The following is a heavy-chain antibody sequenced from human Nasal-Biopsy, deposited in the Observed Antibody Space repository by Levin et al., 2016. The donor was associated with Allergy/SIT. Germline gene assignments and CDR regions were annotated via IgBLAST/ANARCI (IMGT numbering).Heavy chain of an antibody. CDR2: ISDDGTYK. D-gene: IGHD3-10*01. Sequence: GGSLRLSCAASGFNFRNYGMYWVRQTPDKGLEWVALISDDGTYKYYPDSIKGRFTVTRDNSKNILYLQVISLRAEDSAVYFCAKTGEGPYNENYRYLDHWGRGTLVTASS. J-gene: IGHJ4*02. CDR1: GFNFRNYG. CDR3: AKTGEGPYNENYRYLDH. V-gene: IGHV3-30*18.